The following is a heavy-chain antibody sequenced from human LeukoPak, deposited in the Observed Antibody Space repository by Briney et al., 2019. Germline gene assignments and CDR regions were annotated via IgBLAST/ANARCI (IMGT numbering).Heavy chain of an antibody. CDR2: FYYSGST. Sequence: SETLSLTCTVSGGSITSGDYYWSWIRQPPGKGLEWIGYFYYSGSTSYCPSLKSRVTISADTSKNQFSLKLNSVTAADTAVYYCANSTMYYDTSGYSFFDDWGQGTLVTVSS. CDR3: ANSTMYYDTSGYSFFDD. CDR1: GGSITSGDYY. V-gene: IGHV4-30-4*01. J-gene: IGHJ4*02. D-gene: IGHD3-22*01.